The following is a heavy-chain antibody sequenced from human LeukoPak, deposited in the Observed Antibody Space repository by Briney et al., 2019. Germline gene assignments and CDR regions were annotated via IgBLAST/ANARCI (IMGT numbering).Heavy chain of an antibody. CDR3: ARDSHDSSGSDY. CDR2: IHYSGST. CDR1: GGSISSNY. D-gene: IGHD3-22*01. J-gene: IGHJ4*02. Sequence: PSETLSLTCTVSGGSISSNYWSWIRQPPGKGLEWIGYIHYSGSTNYNPSLKSRVTISVDTSKNQFSLKLSSVTAADTAVYYCARDSHDSSGSDYWGQGTLVTVSS. V-gene: IGHV4-59*01.